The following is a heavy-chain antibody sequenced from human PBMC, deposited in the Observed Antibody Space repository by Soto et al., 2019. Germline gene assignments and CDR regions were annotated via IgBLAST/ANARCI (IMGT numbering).Heavy chain of an antibody. CDR1: GGSISSSSYY. Sequence: PSETLSLTCTVSGGSISSSSYYWGWIRQPPGKGLEWIGSIYYSGSTYFNPSLKSRVTISVGTSKNQFSLKLSSVTAADTAVYYCARHTSGVLRYFDWLYQPYYFDYWGQGTLVTVS. D-gene: IGHD3-9*01. CDR3: ARHTSGVLRYFDWLYQPYYFDY. CDR2: IYYSGST. J-gene: IGHJ4*02. V-gene: IGHV4-39*01.